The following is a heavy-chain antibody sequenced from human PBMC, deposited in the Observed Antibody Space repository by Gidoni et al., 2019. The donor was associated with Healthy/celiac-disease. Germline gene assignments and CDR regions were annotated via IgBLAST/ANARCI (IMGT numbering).Heavy chain of an antibody. J-gene: IGHJ6*04. V-gene: IGHV3-23*01. CDR1: AFTFSSYA. D-gene: IGHD3-3*01. CDR2: ISGSGGST. Sequence: CAASAFTFSSYAMSWVRQAPGKGLEWVSAISGSGGSTYYADSVKGRFTISRDNSKNTLYLQRNSLRAEDTAVYCRAKDFALEKDVWGKGTTVTASS. CDR3: AKDFALEKDV.